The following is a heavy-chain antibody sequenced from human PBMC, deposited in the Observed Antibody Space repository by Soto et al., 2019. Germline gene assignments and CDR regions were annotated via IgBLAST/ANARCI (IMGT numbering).Heavy chain of an antibody. CDR2: INAGNGNT. Sequence: QVQLVQSGAEEKKPGASVKVSCKASGYTFTSYAMHWVRKAPGQRLEWMGWINAGNGNTKYSQKFQGRVNITRDTSASTAYMELSSLRSEDTAVYYCARAGVGATPNDYWGQGTLVTVSS. CDR3: ARAGVGATPNDY. D-gene: IGHD1-26*01. J-gene: IGHJ4*02. CDR1: GYTFTSYA. V-gene: IGHV1-3*05.